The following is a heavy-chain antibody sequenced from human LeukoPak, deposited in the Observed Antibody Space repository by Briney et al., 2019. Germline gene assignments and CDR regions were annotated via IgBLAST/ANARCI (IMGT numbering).Heavy chain of an antibody. V-gene: IGHV4-4*08. J-gene: IGHJ4*02. CDR2: IHANGDT. CDR3: AGYDHSNYLAY. D-gene: IGHD4-11*01. Sequence: PSETLSLTCTVSGXSISSNYRSWIRQPPGKGLESNGLEWIGYIHANGDTNYNPSLNRRVTMSLDSSRRHLSLNLSSLTAADTAVYFCAGYDHSNYLAYWGQGILVTVSS. CDR1: GXSISSNY.